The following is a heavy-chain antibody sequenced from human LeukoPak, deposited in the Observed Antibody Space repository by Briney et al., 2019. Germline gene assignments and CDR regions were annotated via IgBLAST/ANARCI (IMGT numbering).Heavy chain of an antibody. D-gene: IGHD3-16*01. Sequence: SETRSLTCTVSGYSISSGYYWGWIRQPPGKGLEWIGSIYHSGSTYYNPSLKSRVTISVDTSKNQFSLKLSSVTAADTAVYYCARDSMITFGGATYDYWGQGTLVTVSS. V-gene: IGHV4-38-2*02. CDR3: ARDSMITFGGATYDY. CDR1: GYSISSGYY. J-gene: IGHJ4*02. CDR2: IYHSGST.